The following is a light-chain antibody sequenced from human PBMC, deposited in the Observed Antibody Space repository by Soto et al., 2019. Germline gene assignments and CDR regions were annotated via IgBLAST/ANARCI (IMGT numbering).Light chain of an antibody. Sequence: DIVMTQSPDSLAVSLGERATINCKSSQSVLYSSDNKNYLAWYQQKPGQPPNLLIYWASTRESGVPDRFSGSGSGTDFTLTISSLQAEDGAVYYCQQYYNTPLTFGGRTNVEIK. CDR1: QSVLYSSDNKNY. V-gene: IGKV4-1*01. CDR2: WAS. J-gene: IGKJ4*01. CDR3: QQYYNTPLT.